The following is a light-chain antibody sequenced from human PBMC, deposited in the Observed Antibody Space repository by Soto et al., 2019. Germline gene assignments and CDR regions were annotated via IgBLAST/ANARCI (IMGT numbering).Light chain of an antibody. V-gene: IGKV1-39*01. J-gene: IGKJ5*01. CDR2: AAS. CDR1: QTIYSN. CDR3: QQTYSSLPIT. Sequence: DIQMTQSPSSLSASVGDRVTITCRASQTIYSNLNWYQQKPGKAPNLLIYAASSLESGVPARFSGSGSGTHFTLTITGLQPEDFATYYCQQTYSSLPITFGQGTRLEIE.